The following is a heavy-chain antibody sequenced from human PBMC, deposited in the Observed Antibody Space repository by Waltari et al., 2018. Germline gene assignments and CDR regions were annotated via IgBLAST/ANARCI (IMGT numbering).Heavy chain of an antibody. Sequence: QVQLVQSGAEVKKPGSSVKVSCKASGGTFSSYAISWVRQAPGQGLEWMGRIIPICGTANYAQKFQGRVTITADKSTSTAYMELSSLRSEDTAVYYCASPVGEYCSSTSCYSSFDYWGQGTLVTVSS. CDR2: IIPICGTA. CDR1: GGTFSSYA. CDR3: ASPVGEYCSSTSCYSSFDY. V-gene: IGHV1-69*13. J-gene: IGHJ4*02. D-gene: IGHD2-2*01.